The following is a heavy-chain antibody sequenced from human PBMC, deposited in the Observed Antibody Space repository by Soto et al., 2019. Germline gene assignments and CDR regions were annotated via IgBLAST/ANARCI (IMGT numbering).Heavy chain of an antibody. V-gene: IGHV3-11*01. CDR1: GFTFSNYY. D-gene: IGHD1-7*01. Sequence: LVESGGGLVKPGGSLRLSCAASGFTFSNYYLTWIRQAPGKGLEWISYISSSGSPAYYADSVKGRFTISRDNAKNSLYLQMNSLRAEDTAVYYCARAINWNYDFDYWGQGALVTVSS. J-gene: IGHJ4*02. CDR2: ISSSGSPA. CDR3: ARAINWNYDFDY.